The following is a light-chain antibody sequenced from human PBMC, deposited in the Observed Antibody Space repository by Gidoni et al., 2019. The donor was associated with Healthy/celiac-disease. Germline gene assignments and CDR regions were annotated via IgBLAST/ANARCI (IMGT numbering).Light chain of an antibody. CDR3: AAWDDSLNGWV. V-gene: IGLV1-44*01. J-gene: IGLJ3*02. Sequence: QSVLTQPTSASGNTGQRVTIACSGSSSNIGSNTVNWYKQLPGTATKLLIYINNHRPSGVHDRFSGSKSGTSASLTISGLQSEAETDYYCAAWDDSLNGWVFGGGTKLTVL. CDR1: SSNIGSNT. CDR2: INN.